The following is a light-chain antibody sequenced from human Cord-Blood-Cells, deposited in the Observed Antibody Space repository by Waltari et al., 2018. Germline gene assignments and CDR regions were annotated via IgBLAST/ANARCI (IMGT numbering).Light chain of an antibody. CDR3: QQYDNLPYT. CDR1: QDISNY. CDR2: DAS. V-gene: IGKV1-33*01. Sequence: DIPMAQSTYPLSAAVGDRVTVTCQASQDISNYLNWYQQKPGKAPKLLIYDASNLETGVPSRFSGSGSGTDFTFTISSLQPEDIATYYCQQYDNLPYTFGQGTKLEIK. J-gene: IGKJ2*01.